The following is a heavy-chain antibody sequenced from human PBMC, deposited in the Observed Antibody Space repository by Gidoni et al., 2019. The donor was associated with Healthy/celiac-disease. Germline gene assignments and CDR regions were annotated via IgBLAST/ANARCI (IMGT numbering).Heavy chain of an antibody. V-gene: IGHV4-34*01. CDR2: INHSGRT. D-gene: IGHD3-22*01. Sequence: QVQLQQWGAGLLKPSETLSLTCAVYGGSFSGYYWSWIRQPLGKGLEWIGEINHSGRTHYNPSLKSQVTISVDTSKNQFSLKLSSVTAADTAVYYCARGRYYYDSSGYYYQTYYFDYWGQGTLVTVSS. J-gene: IGHJ4*02. CDR1: GGSFSGYY. CDR3: ARGRYYYDSSGYYYQTYYFDY.